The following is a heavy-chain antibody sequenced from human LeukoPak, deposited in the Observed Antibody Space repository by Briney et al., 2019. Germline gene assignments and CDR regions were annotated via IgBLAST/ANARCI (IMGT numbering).Heavy chain of an antibody. CDR1: GGSISSTNW. CDR2: ISLTGET. D-gene: IGHD2-2*02. Sequence: PSETLSLTCGVSGGSISSTNWWSWVRQPPGQGLEWIGEISLTGETNYNPFLNGRVTMSLDESRNQLSLDLTSVTAADTAVYYCATAPILRGEGGEHYKYGMDVWGQGTTVIVSS. V-gene: IGHV4-4*02. CDR3: ATAPILRGEGGEHYKYGMDV. J-gene: IGHJ6*02.